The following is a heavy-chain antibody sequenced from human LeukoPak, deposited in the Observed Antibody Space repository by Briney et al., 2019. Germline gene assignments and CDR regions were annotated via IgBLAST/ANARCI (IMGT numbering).Heavy chain of an antibody. D-gene: IGHD6-6*01. V-gene: IGHV1-69*13. CDR1: GGTFSSYA. Sequence: SSVKVSCKASGGTFSSYAISWVRQAPGQGLEWMGGIIPLFGTANYAQKFQGRVTITADESTSTAYMELSSLRSEDTAVYYCARGGPVWQLVRDYYYYMDVWGKGTTVTVSS. J-gene: IGHJ6*03. CDR2: IIPLFGTA. CDR3: ARGGPVWQLVRDYYYYMDV.